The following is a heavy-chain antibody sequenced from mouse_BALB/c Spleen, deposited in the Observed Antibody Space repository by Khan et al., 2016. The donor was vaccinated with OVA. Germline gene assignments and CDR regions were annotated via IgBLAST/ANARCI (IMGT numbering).Heavy chain of an antibody. CDR3: ARSGYGNPFAY. Sequence: QVQLQQPGAELVKPGASVKISCKASGYTFTSFYMNWVKQRPGQGLEWIGGINPSNGDTHYHEMLKRKATLTVDKSSTTAYMQFSSLTSEDSAVYYCARSGYGNPFAYWGQGTLVTVSA. J-gene: IGHJ3*01. CDR1: GYTFTSFY. CDR2: INPSNGDT. D-gene: IGHD2-1*01. V-gene: IGHV1S81*02.